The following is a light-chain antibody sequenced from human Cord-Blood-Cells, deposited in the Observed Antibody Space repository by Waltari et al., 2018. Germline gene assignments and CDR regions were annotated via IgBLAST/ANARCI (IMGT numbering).Light chain of an antibody. CDR1: QSVSSSY. J-gene: IGKJ4*01. CDR3: QQYGSSP. CDR2: GAS. Sequence: EIVLTQSPGTLSLSPGERATLSCRASQSVSSSYLAWYQQKPGQAPRLLIYGASRRPTGIPDRFSGSGSGTDFTLTISRLEPEDFAVYYCQQYGSSPFGGGTKVEIK. V-gene: IGKV3-20*01.